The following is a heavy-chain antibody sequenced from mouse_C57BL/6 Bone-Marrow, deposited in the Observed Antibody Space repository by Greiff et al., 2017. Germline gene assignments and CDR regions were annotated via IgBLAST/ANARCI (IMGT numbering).Heavy chain of an antibody. Sequence: QVQLQQSGAELARPGASVKLSCKASGYTFTSYGISWVKQRTGQGLEWIGEIYPRSGNTYYNEKFKGKATLTADKSSSTAYMELRRLTSEDSAVYFCARWDYYGSSSYYYAMDYWNQVTSVTVSS. V-gene: IGHV1-81*01. CDR2: IYPRSGNT. J-gene: IGHJ4*01. D-gene: IGHD1-1*01. CDR1: GYTFTSYG. CDR3: ARWDYYGSSSYYYAMDY.